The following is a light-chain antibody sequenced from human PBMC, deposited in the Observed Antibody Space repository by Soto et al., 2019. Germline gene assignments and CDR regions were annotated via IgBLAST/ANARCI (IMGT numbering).Light chain of an antibody. V-gene: IGKV3-20*01. CDR2: GAS. J-gene: IGKJ1*01. CDR3: LQYGSSGT. Sequence: EIMLQKSPGTVSLSTGASATLSCRASQSVSTNYLAWSPPKPGQAPRILIYGASNRATGIPDRFIASGSGTDFTLTISRLEPEEFAVYDCLQYGSSGTFGQGAKVDIK. CDR1: QSVSTNY.